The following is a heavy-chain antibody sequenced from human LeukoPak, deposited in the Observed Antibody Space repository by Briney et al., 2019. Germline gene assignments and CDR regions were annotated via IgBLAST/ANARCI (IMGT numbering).Heavy chain of an antibody. CDR2: ISAYNGNT. Sequence: ASVKVSCKASGYTFTSYGISWVRQAPGQGLEWMGWISAYNGNTNYAQKLQGRVTVTTDTSTSTAYMELRSLGSDDTAVYYCARDRIRRYFDWLLSGNDYWGQGTLVTVSS. D-gene: IGHD3-9*01. CDR3: ARDRIRRYFDWLLSGNDY. CDR1: GYTFTSYG. J-gene: IGHJ4*02. V-gene: IGHV1-18*01.